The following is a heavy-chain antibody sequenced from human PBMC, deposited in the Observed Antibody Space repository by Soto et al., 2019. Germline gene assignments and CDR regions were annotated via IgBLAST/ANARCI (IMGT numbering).Heavy chain of an antibody. V-gene: IGHV3-11*01. Sequence: QVQLVESGGGLVKTGGSLRLSCAASGFTFSDYYMSWIRQAPGKGREWVSDISRSGSTIYNADSVKGRFTISRDNAKNSLYLQMNSLRAEDTAVYYCARVFCISTSCYDWYYYYGMDVWGQGTTVTVSS. CDR3: ARVFCISTSCYDWYYYYGMDV. J-gene: IGHJ6*02. D-gene: IGHD2-2*01. CDR2: ISRSGSTI. CDR1: GFTFSDYY.